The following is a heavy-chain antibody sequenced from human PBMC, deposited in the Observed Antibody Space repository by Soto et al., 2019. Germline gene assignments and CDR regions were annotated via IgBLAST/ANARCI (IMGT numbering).Heavy chain of an antibody. V-gene: IGHV4-39*07. D-gene: IGHD1-26*01. CDR2: IYYSGST. CDR1: GGSISSSSYY. Sequence: SETLSLTCTVSGGSISSSSYYWGWIRQPPGKGLEWIGSIYYSGSTYYNPSLKSRVTISVDTSKNQFSLKLSSVTAADTAVYYCARVENLASSGYYFDYWGQGTLVTVSS. J-gene: IGHJ4*02. CDR3: ARVENLASSGYYFDY.